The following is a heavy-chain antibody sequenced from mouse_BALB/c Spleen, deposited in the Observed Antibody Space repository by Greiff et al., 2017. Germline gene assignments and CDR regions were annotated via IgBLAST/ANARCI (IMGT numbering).Heavy chain of an antibody. CDR2: INSNGGST. CDR3: ARDRDYYGGFAY. J-gene: IGHJ3*01. CDR1: GFTFSSYG. D-gene: IGHD1-1*01. V-gene: IGHV5-6-3*01. Sequence: DVMLVESGGGLVQPGGSLKLSCAASGFTFSSYGMSWVRQTPDKRLELVATINSNGGSTHYPDSVKGRFTISRDNAKNTLYLQMSSLKSEDTAMYYCARDRDYYGGFAYWGQGTLVTVSA.